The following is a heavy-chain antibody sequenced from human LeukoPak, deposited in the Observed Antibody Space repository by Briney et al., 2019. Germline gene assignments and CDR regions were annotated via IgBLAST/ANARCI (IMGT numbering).Heavy chain of an antibody. D-gene: IGHD4-23*01. V-gene: IGHV4-30-2*01. CDR3: ARERPLDTVVSQDF. Sequence: SQTLSLTCTVSGASISSGGYFWSWIRLPPGKGLEWIGYIYHTGNTYYNPSLESRVTMSVDKSKNQFSLSLASVTVADTAVYYCARERPLDTVVSQDFWGQGTLVIVSS. CDR2: IYHTGNT. CDR1: GASISSGGYF. J-gene: IGHJ4*02.